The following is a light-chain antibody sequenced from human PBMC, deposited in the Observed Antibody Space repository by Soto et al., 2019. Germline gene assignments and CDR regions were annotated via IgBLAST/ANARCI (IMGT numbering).Light chain of an antibody. V-gene: IGKV3-20*01. J-gene: IGKJ3*01. Sequence: EIVLTQSPGTLSVSPGERATLSCRASQSLSTYSLAWYQQKPGQTPRLLIYAASTRDTDIPDRFNGSGSGTDFALGISRLEPEDFALYYCQQYEASPLTFGPGTKVHVK. CDR1: QSLSTYS. CDR3: QQYEASPLT. CDR2: AAS.